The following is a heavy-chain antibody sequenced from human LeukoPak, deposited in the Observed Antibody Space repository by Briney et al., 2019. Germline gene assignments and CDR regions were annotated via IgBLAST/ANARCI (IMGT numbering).Heavy chain of an antibody. CDR2: IWYDGSNK. CDR3: ARDLRVWGNYPSGMDV. Sequence: GRSLRLSCAASRFIFSSYAMHWVRQAPGKGLEWVAVIWYDGSNKYYADSVKGRFTISRDNSKNTLYLQMNSLRAEDTAVYYCARDLRVWGNYPSGMDVWGKGTTVTVSS. D-gene: IGHD3-16*02. V-gene: IGHV3-33*01. J-gene: IGHJ6*04. CDR1: RFIFSSYA.